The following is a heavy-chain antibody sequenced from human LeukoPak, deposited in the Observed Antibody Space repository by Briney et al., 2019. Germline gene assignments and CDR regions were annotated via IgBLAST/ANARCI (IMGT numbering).Heavy chain of an antibody. Sequence: GGSLRLSCAASGFTFSSYGMHWARQAPGKGLEWVAVIWYDGSNKYYADSVKGRFTISRDNSKNTLYLQMNSLRAEDTAVYYCARDLKGDGYFDYWGQGTLVTVSS. J-gene: IGHJ4*02. V-gene: IGHV3-33*01. CDR3: ARDLKGDGYFDY. CDR2: IWYDGSNK. CDR1: GFTFSSYG. D-gene: IGHD2-21*02.